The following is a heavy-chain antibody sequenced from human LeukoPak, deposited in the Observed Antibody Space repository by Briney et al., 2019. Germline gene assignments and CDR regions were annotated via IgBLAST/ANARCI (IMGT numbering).Heavy chain of an antibody. D-gene: IGHD3/OR15-3a*01. CDR3: AREFRDLFDY. CDR2: IYPRDGST. J-gene: IGHJ4*02. V-gene: IGHV1-46*01. Sequence: ASVKVSCKASGYTFTSNYIHWVRQAPGQGLEWMGMIYPRDGSTSYAQKFQGRVTITRDTSASTAYMELSSLRSEDTAVYYCAREFRDLFDYWGQGTLVTVSS. CDR1: GYTFTSNY.